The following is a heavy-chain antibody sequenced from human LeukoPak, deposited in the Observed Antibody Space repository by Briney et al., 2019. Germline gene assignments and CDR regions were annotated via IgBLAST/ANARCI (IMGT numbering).Heavy chain of an antibody. CDR3: ARGGESAFYYVKDV. V-gene: IGHV3-33*01. D-gene: IGHD5-12*01. Sequence: GRSLRLSCAASGFTFSSYGMHWVRQAPGKGLEWVASTWSDGSNKYYADSVKGRFTISRDNSKNTLYLQMNSLRAEDTAAYYCARGGESAFYYVKDVWGQGTTVTVSS. CDR2: TWSDGSNK. CDR1: GFTFSSYG. J-gene: IGHJ6*02.